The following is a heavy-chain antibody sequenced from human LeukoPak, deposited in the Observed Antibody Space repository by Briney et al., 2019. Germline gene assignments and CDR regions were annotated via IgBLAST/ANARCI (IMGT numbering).Heavy chain of an antibody. Sequence: GASVKVSCKASGGTFSSYAISWVRQAPGQGLEWMGGIIPIFGTASYAQKFQGRVTITADESTSTAYMELSSLRSEDTAVYYCARELRYCSSTSCYTLYYYYGMDVWGQGTTVTVSS. J-gene: IGHJ6*02. D-gene: IGHD2-2*02. V-gene: IGHV1-69*13. CDR1: GGTFSSYA. CDR3: ARELRYCSSTSCYTLYYYYGMDV. CDR2: IIPIFGTA.